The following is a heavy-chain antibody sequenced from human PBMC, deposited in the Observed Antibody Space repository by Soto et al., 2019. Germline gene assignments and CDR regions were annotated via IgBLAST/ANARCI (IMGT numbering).Heavy chain of an antibody. CDR1: GYTFTSYG. D-gene: IGHD3-10*01. CDR2: TSAYNANT. V-gene: IGHV1-18*01. Sequence: QVQLVQSGAEVKKPGASVKVSCKASGYTFTSYGISWVRQAPGQGLEWMGWTSAYNANTNYAQKLQGRVTMTTDTSTSSDYMELRSLTSDGTAVYCCARSSMVRDLRFYCWGQGTLVTVSS. CDR3: ARSSMVRDLRFYC. J-gene: IGHJ4*02.